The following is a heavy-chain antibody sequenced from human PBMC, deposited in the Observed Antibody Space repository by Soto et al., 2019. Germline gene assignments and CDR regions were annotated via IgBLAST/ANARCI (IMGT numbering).Heavy chain of an antibody. CDR3: ARGAWAAETRTFDY. J-gene: IGHJ4*02. CDR1: GGSISSGGYY. CDR2: IYYSGST. D-gene: IGHD3-16*01. Sequence: SETLSLTCTVSGGSISSGGYYWSWIRQHPGKGLEWIGYIYYSGSTYYNPSLKSRVTISVDTSKNQFSLKLSSVTAADTAVYYCARGAWAAETRTFDYWGQGTLVTVSS. V-gene: IGHV4-31*03.